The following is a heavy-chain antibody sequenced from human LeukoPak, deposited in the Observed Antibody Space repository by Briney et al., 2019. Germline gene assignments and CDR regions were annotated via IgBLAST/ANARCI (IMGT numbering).Heavy chain of an antibody. CDR3: ARYRNYYDSSGYYPFDY. D-gene: IGHD3-22*01. Sequence: GGSLRLSCAASGFTVSSNYMSWVRQAPGKGLEWVSVIYSGGSTYYADSVKGRFTISRDNSKNTLYLQMNSPRAEDTAVYYCARYRNYYDSSGYYPFDYWGQGTLVTVSS. V-gene: IGHV3-53*01. CDR2: IYSGGST. CDR1: GFTVSSNY. J-gene: IGHJ4*02.